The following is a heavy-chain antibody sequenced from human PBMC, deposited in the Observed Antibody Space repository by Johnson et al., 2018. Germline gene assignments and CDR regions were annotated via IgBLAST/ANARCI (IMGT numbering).Heavy chain of an antibody. CDR3: ARDTHSYQRLGGAFDI. V-gene: IGHV3-21*01. CDR2: ISSSSSYI. D-gene: IGHD2-2*01. Sequence: EVQLVESGGGLVKPGGSLRLSCAASGFTFSSYSMHWVRQAPGKGLEWVSSISSSSSYIYYADSVKGRFTISRDNAKSSLYLQMNSLRAEDTAVYYCARDTHSYQRLGGAFDIWGQGTMVTVSS. J-gene: IGHJ3*02. CDR1: GFTFSSYS.